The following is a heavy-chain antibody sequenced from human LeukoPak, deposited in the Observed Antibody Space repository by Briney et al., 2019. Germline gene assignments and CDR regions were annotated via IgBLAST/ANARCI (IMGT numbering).Heavy chain of an antibody. CDR3: ARDQGRWLVRTFDY. V-gene: IGHV4-39*07. CDR2: IYYSGST. CDR1: DGSISSSSYY. D-gene: IGHD6-19*01. J-gene: IGHJ4*02. Sequence: SSETLSLTCTVSDGSISSSSYYWGWIRQPPGKGLEWIGNIYYSGSTYYNPSLKSRVTISVDTSKNQFSLKLSSVTAADTAMYYCARDQGRWLVRTFDYWGQGTLVTVSS.